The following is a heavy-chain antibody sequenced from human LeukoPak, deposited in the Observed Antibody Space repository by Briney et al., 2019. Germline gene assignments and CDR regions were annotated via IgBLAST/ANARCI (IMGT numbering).Heavy chain of an antibody. D-gene: IGHD3-22*01. CDR3: ASLADYYDSSGYRGDFDY. CDR1: GGSFSGYY. CDR2: INHSGST. J-gene: IGHJ4*02. Sequence: SETLSLTCAVYGGSFSGYYWSWIRQPPGKGLEWIGEINHSGSTNYNPSLKSRVTISVDTSENQFSLKLSSVTAADTAVYYCASLADYYDSSGYRGDFDYWGQGTLVTVSS. V-gene: IGHV4-34*01.